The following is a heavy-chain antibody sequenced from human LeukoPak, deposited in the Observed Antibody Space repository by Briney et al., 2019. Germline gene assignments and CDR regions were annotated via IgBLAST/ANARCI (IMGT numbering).Heavy chain of an antibody. V-gene: IGHV4-39*07. CDR2: IYTSGST. CDR1: GGSISSSSYY. J-gene: IGHJ5*02. Sequence: SETLSLTCTVSGGSISSSSYYWGWIRQPPGKGLEWIGSIYTSGSTTYNPSLKSRVTISVDKSKNQFSLKLSSVTTADTAIYFCARAGAWQIDPWGQGTLVTVSS. CDR3: ARAGAWQIDP. D-gene: IGHD3-10*01.